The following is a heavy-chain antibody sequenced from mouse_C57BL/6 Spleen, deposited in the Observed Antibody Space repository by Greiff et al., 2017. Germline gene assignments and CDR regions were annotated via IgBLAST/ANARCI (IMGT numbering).Heavy chain of an antibody. J-gene: IGHJ1*03. CDR3: ARRGYYGSSYVWYFDV. D-gene: IGHD1-1*01. CDR2: INPSTGGT. CDR1: GYSFTGYY. V-gene: IGHV1-43*01. Sequence: VQLQQSGPELVKPGASVKISCKASGYSFTGYYMHWVKQSSEKSLEWIGEINPSTGGTSYNQKFKGKATLTVDKSSSTAYMQLKSLTSEDSAVYCCARRGYYGSSYVWYFDVWGTGTTVTVSS.